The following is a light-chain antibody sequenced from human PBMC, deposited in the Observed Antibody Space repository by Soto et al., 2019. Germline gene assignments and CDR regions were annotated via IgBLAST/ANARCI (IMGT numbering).Light chain of an antibody. V-gene: IGLV2-14*01. CDR2: DVS. Sequence: QSALTQPASVSGSPGQSITISCTGTSSDVGGYNYVSWYQQHPGKAPKLMIYDVSNRPSGVSNRFSGSKSGKTASLTISGLQAEDEADYYCSSYTSSSTPVLGGGTKLTVL. CDR3: SSYTSSSTPV. CDR1: SSDVGGYNY. J-gene: IGLJ2*01.